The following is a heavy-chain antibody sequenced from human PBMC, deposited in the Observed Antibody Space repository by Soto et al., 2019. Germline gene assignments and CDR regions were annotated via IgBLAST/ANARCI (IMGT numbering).Heavy chain of an antibody. Sequence: QVQLLQSGAEVKKPGSSVKVSCKASGATFSSFAFSWVRQAPGQGLEWMGVIIPIFDTISYAQKFQGRVTITADDSTRTAYMELNRLTSDDTAVYYCASPLKWSGYYIAFDYWGQGTLVIVSS. J-gene: IGHJ4*02. D-gene: IGHD3-3*01. V-gene: IGHV1-69*01. CDR2: IIPIFDTI. CDR3: ASPLKWSGYYIAFDY. CDR1: GATFSSFA.